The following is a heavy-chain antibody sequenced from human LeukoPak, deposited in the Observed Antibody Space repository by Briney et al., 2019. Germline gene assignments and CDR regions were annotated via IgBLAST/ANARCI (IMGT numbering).Heavy chain of an antibody. CDR2: INPNSGGT. CDR3: ASYYYDSSGYYSTVY. D-gene: IGHD3-22*01. Sequence: ASVKVSCKASGYTFTGYYMHWVRQAPGQGPEWMGWINPNSGGTNYAQKFQGRVTMTRDTSISTAYMELSRLRSDDTAVYYCASYYYDSSGYYSTVYWGQGTLVTVSS. V-gene: IGHV1-2*02. CDR1: GYTFTGYY. J-gene: IGHJ4*02.